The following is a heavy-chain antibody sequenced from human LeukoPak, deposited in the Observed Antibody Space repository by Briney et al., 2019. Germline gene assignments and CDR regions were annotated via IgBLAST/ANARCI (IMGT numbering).Heavy chain of an antibody. CDR2: INPSGGNT. CDR3: ARDEWVGAVYYYYGMDV. CDR1: GYTFTSYY. J-gene: IGHJ6*02. Sequence: ASVKVSCKASGYTFTSYYMHWVRQAPGQGLEWMGIINPSGGNTNYAQKLQGRVTMTTDTSTSTAYMELRSLRSDDTAVYYCARDEWVGAVYYYYGMDVWGQGTTVTVSS. D-gene: IGHD1-26*01. V-gene: IGHV1-46*01.